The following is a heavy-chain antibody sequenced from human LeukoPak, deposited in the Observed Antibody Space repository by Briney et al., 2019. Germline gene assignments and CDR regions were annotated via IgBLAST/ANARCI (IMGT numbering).Heavy chain of an antibody. V-gene: IGHV1-24*01. CDR2: FDPEDGET. CDR3: ARDGDYGSGSQWHLH. Sequence: ASVKVSCKVSGYTLTELSMHWVRQAPGKGLDWMGGFDPEDGETIYAQKFQGRVTMTEDRSTDTAYMELSSLRSEDTAVYYCARDGDYGSGSQWHLHWGQGTLVTVSS. D-gene: IGHD3-10*01. J-gene: IGHJ4*02. CDR1: GYTLTELS.